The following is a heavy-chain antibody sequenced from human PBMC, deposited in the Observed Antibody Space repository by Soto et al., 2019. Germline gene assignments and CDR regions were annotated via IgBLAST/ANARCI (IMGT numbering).Heavy chain of an antibody. Sequence: SVKVSCKASGGTFSSYAISWVRQAPGQGLEWMGGIIPIFGTANYAQKFQGRVTITADKSTSTAYMELSSLRSEDTAVYYCARDLTNYYGSSGYYALDYWGQGTLVTVSS. V-gene: IGHV1-69*06. CDR3: ARDLTNYYGSSGYYALDY. J-gene: IGHJ4*02. CDR1: GGTFSSYA. CDR2: IIPIFGTA. D-gene: IGHD3-22*01.